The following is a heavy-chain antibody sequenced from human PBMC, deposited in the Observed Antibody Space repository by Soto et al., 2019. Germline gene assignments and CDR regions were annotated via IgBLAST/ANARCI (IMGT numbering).Heavy chain of an antibody. D-gene: IGHD3-3*01. Sequence: SVTVSCKASGYTFTSYGISWVRQAPGQGLEWMGWISAYNGNTNYAQKLQGRVTMTTDTSTSTAYMELRSLRSDDTAVYYCARDNRITIFGVVIPYYYYGMDVWGQGTTVTAP. J-gene: IGHJ6*02. CDR3: ARDNRITIFGVVIPYYYYGMDV. CDR2: ISAYNGNT. CDR1: GYTFTSYG. V-gene: IGHV1-18*01.